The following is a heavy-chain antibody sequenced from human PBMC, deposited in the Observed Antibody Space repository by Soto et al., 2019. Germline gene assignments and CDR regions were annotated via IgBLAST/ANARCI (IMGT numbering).Heavy chain of an antibody. V-gene: IGHV5-51*01. J-gene: IGHJ3*02. CDR1: GYSFISYW. CDR2: FYPGDSTS. Sequence: PGESLKISCNTSGYSFISYWVAWVRQKPGKGLECMGTFYPGDSTSTYSPSFQGQVTISVDKSISTAYLHLSSLKASDTAMYYCARIIGYCRNNDCSWTFDIWGQGTTVTVSS. D-gene: IGHD2-2*03. CDR3: ARIIGYCRNNDCSWTFDI.